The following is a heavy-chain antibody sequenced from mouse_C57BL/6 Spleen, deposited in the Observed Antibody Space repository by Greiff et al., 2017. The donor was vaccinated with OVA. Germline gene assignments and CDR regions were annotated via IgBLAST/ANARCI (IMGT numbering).Heavy chain of an antibody. CDR2: IYPRDGST. CDR3: AEAYYSNYFDY. Sequence: VKLQESDAELVKPGASVKISCKVSGYTFTDHTIHWMKQRPEQGLEWIGYIYPRDGSTKYNEKFKGKATLTADKSSSTAYMQLNSLTSEDSAVYFCAEAYYSNYFDYWGQGTTLTVSS. D-gene: IGHD2-5*01. CDR1: GYTFTDHT. V-gene: IGHV1-78*01. J-gene: IGHJ2*01.